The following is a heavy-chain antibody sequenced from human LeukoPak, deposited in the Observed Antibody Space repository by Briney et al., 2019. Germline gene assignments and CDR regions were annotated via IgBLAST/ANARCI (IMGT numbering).Heavy chain of an antibody. CDR3: AKDPDSSGYYLYYFDY. D-gene: IGHD3-22*01. V-gene: IGHV3-48*01. J-gene: IGHJ4*02. CDR2: IGTSTSTI. Sequence: GGSLRLSCAASGFTFSSYSMNWVRQAPGKGLEWVSYIGTSTSTIYYADSVKGRFTISRDNAKNSLYLQMNSLRAEDTAVYYCAKDPDSSGYYLYYFDYWGQGTLVTVSS. CDR1: GFTFSSYS.